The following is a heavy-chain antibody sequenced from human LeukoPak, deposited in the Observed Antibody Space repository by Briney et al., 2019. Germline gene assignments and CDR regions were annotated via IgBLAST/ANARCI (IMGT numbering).Heavy chain of an antibody. CDR3: ARGRVVPAAILVYYYYYMYV. Sequence: GASVKVSCKASGYTFTSYGISWVRQAPGQGLEWRGWISAYNGNTNYAQKLQGRVTMTTDTSTSAAYMELRSLRSDDTAVYYCARGRVVPAAILVYYYYYMYVWGKGTTVTVSS. CDR2: ISAYNGNT. J-gene: IGHJ6*03. V-gene: IGHV1-18*01. D-gene: IGHD2-2*02. CDR1: GYTFTSYG.